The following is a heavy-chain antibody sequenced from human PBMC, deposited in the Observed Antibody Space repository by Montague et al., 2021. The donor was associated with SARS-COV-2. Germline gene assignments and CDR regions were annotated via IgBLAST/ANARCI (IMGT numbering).Heavy chain of an antibody. D-gene: IGHD3-10*01. CDR3: ARAGITMVRGVNRWAFDI. CDR2: IYYSGST. CDR1: GGSISTYY. V-gene: IGHV4-59*01. Sequence: SETRSLTCTVSGGSISTYYWSCILQPPGKGLEWIGYIYYSGSTNYYPSLKSRVTISVDTSKNQFSPKLSSVTAADTAVYYCARAGITMVRGVNRWAFDIWGQGTMVTVSS. J-gene: IGHJ3*02.